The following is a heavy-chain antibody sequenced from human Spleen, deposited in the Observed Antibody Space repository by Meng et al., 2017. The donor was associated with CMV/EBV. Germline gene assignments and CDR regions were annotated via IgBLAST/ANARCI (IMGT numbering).Heavy chain of an antibody. J-gene: IGHJ3*02. D-gene: IGHD6-19*01. V-gene: IGHV3-9*01. CDR3: AKANGWYEAFDI. CDR2: ISWNSGSI. CDR1: GFPFDDYA. Sequence: SLKISCGASGFPFDDYAMHWVRQAPGKGLEWVSGISWNSGSIGYADSVKGRFTISRDNAKKSLYLQMNSLRAEDTALYYCAKANGWYEAFDIWGQGTMVTVSS.